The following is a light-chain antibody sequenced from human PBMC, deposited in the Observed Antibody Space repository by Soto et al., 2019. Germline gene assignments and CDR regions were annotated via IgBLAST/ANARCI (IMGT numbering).Light chain of an antibody. CDR1: QSVLYSSNNKNY. J-gene: IGKJ1*01. CDR2: WAS. Sequence: DIVMTQSPDSLAVSLGERATINCKSSQSVLYSSNNKNYLAWYQQKPGQPPKLLIYWASTRESGVPDRFNGSGSGTDFTLTISSLQAEDVAVYYCQQYYSTPCTFGQGTKVEIK. V-gene: IGKV4-1*01. CDR3: QQYYSTPCT.